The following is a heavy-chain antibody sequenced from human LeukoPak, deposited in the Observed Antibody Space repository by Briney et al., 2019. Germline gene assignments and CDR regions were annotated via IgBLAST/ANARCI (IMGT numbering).Heavy chain of an antibody. CDR3: AKDGVWGYIDY. V-gene: IGHV3-23*01. Sequence: GGSLRLSCAASGFTFGNYGMSWVRQAPGKGLEWVSSSGTGKMTYYADSVKGRFTISRDKSKSTVYLQMNSLRVDDTAVYFCAKDGVWGYIDYWGQGTLVIVSP. CDR2: SGTGKMT. J-gene: IGHJ4*02. CDR1: GFTFGNYG. D-gene: IGHD7-27*01.